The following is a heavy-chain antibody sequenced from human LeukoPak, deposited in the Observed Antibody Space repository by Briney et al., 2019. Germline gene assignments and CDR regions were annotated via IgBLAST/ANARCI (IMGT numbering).Heavy chain of an antibody. CDR3: ARGYSSGYWYFDL. CDR2: IYASGST. CDR1: GGSISSGNYY. V-gene: IGHV4-61*02. J-gene: IGHJ2*01. D-gene: IGHD5-18*01. Sequence: SQTLSLTCTVSGGSISSGNYYWSWIRQPAGKGLEWIGRIYASGSTNHNPSLKSRVTISIDTSKNQFSLKLSSVTAADTAVDYCARGYSSGYWYFDLWGRGTLVTVSS.